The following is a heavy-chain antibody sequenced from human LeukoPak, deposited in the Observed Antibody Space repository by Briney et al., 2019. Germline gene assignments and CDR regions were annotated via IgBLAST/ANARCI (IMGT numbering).Heavy chain of an antibody. Sequence: GGSLRLSCAASGFTFSSYGMPWVRQAPGKGLEWVAVISYDGSNKYYADSVKGRFTISRDNSKNTLYLQMNSLRAEDTAVYYCAKDITGYNWFDPWGQGTLVTVSS. CDR3: AKDITGYNWFDP. D-gene: IGHD3-10*01. V-gene: IGHV3-30*18. CDR1: GFTFSSYG. J-gene: IGHJ5*02. CDR2: ISYDGSNK.